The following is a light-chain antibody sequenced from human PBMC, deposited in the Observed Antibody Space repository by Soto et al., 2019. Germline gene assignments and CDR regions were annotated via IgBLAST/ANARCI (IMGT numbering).Light chain of an antibody. CDR3: QQYGSTPLT. CDR2: DAS. Sequence: EIVLTQSPGTLSLSPGERATLSCRASQSVGNNYLAWYQQKPGQAPRFLIYDASSRATGIPDRFSGSGSGTDFTLTISRLEPEDFAVYYCQQYGSTPLTFGGGTKVESN. CDR1: QSVGNNY. J-gene: IGKJ4*01. V-gene: IGKV3-20*01.